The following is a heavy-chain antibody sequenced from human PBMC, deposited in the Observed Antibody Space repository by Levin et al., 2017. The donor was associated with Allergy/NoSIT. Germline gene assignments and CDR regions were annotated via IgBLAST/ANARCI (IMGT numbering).Heavy chain of an antibody. J-gene: IGHJ4*02. D-gene: IGHD5-18*01. CDR2: ISGSGGST. CDR1: GFTFSSYA. CDR3: ATSPLQLWAGDY. Sequence: PGGSLRLSCAASGFTFSSYAMSWVRQAPGKGLEWVSAISGSGGSTYYADSVKGRFTISRDNSKNTLYLQMNSLRAEDTAVYYCATSPLQLWAGDYWGQGTLVTVSS. V-gene: IGHV3-23*01.